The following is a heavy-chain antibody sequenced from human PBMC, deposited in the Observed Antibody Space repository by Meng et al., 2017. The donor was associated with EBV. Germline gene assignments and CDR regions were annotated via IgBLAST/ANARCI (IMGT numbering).Heavy chain of an antibody. D-gene: IGHD2-2*01. V-gene: IGHV4-61*01. J-gene: IGHJ4*02. CDR3: AKSSSSTPGVVDS. CDR1: GGYVSGGTFH. Sequence: DACPGAVKPSGLLSLPCTVSGGYVSGGTFHWSWIRQPPGKELQWIGYIYDGGTTIYNPSLKSRVTIFLDTSRNQFSLGLRSVTTADTAVYYCAKSSSSTPGVVDSWGQGTLVTVSS. CDR2: IYDGGTT.